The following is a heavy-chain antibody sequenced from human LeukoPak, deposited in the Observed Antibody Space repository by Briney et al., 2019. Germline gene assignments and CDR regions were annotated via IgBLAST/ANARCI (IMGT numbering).Heavy chain of an antibody. Sequence: SETLSLTCTVSGGSISSGSYYWSWIRQPPGKGLEWIGYIYYSGSTNYNPSLKSRVTISVDTSKNQFSLKLSSVTAADTAVYYCAATYDSSGYYYQGFDYWGQGTLVTVSS. CDR2: IYYSGST. D-gene: IGHD3-22*01. CDR1: GGSISSGSYY. J-gene: IGHJ4*02. CDR3: AATYDSSGYYYQGFDY. V-gene: IGHV4-61*01.